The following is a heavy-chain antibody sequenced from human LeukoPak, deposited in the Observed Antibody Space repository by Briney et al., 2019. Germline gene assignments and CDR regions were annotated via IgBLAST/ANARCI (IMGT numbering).Heavy chain of an antibody. D-gene: IGHD3-3*01. CDR1: GYSLSSGYY. V-gene: IGHV4-38-2*01. J-gene: IGHJ6*03. Sequence: KSSETLSLTCAVSGYSLSSGYYWGWIRQSQGRGLGWIGSIYHSGNTYYNPSLKSRVTISVDTSKNQFSLRLTSVTAADTAVYYCARLRPDYDLPQGGYMDVWGKGTTVTVSS. CDR3: ARLRPDYDLPQGGYMDV. CDR2: IYHSGNT.